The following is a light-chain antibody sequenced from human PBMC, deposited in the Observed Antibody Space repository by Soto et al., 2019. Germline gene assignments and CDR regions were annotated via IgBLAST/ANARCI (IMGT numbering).Light chain of an antibody. J-gene: IGKJ5*01. CDR1: QRVGSY. CDR2: DAS. CDR3: QQDGISPIT. Sequence: MVSMQSAATVSLEQGARATPSCRASQRVGSYLAWYQHKPGQAPRLLISDASNRATGIPARFSGSGSETDFTLTISRLEPEDFAVYYCQQDGISPITFGQRT. V-gene: IGKV3-20*01.